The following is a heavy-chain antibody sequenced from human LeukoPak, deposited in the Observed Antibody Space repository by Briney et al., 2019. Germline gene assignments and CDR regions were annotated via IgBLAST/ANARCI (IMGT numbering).Heavy chain of an antibody. CDR1: GVSISSYY. Sequence: SETLSLTCTVSGVSISSYYWSWIRQPPGKGLEWIGEINHSGSTNYNPSLNSRVTISVDTSKNQFSLKLSSVTAAETAVYYCARLIWSGYYLPDYWGQGTLATVSS. V-gene: IGHV4-34*01. D-gene: IGHD3-3*01. J-gene: IGHJ4*02. CDR2: INHSGST. CDR3: ARLIWSGYYLPDY.